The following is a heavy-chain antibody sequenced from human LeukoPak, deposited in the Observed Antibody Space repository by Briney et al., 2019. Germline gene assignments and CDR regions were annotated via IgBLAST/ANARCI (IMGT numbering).Heavy chain of an antibody. CDR3: ARVRADMYYYGSGSYYMDY. CDR1: GYTFTGYY. D-gene: IGHD3-10*01. J-gene: IGHJ4*02. V-gene: IGHV1-2*02. Sequence: ASVKVSCKASGYTFTGYYMHWVRQAPGQGLEWMGWINPNSGSTNYAQKFQGRVTMTRDTSISTAYMELSRLRSDDTAVYYCARVRADMYYYGSGSYYMDYWGQGTLVTVSS. CDR2: INPNSGST.